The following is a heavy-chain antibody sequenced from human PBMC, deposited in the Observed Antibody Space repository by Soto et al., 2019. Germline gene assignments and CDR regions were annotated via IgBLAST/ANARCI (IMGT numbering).Heavy chain of an antibody. V-gene: IGHV3-66*01. Sequence: EVQLVESGGGLVQPGGSLRLSCAASGFTVSTKYMSWVRQAPGKGLEWVSVIYSGGSTFYADSVRGRFTISRDNSKNTGNLKMNSLRAEDTAVYYCARDAWAADYWGQGTLVTVSS. D-gene: IGHD1-26*01. J-gene: IGHJ4*02. CDR2: IYSGGST. CDR3: ARDAWAADY. CDR1: GFTVSTKY.